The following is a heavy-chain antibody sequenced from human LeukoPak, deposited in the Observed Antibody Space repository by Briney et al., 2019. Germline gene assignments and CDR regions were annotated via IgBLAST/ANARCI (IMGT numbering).Heavy chain of an antibody. CDR1: GFTFSDYY. D-gene: IGHD6-6*01. J-gene: IGHJ4*02. Sequence: GGSLRLSCEASGFTFSDYYMSWIRQPPGKGLEWVSLISSTSPRAISYGDYVKGRSTTSRDDAKDSLFMQMNTLRVEDTAIYYCAGHARGSYLVYWGQGILVTVSA. V-gene: IGHV3-11*01. CDR2: ISSTSPRAI. CDR3: AGHARGSYLVY.